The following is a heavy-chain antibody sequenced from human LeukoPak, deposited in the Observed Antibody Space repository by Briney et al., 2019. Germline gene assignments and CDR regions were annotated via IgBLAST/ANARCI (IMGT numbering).Heavy chain of an antibody. CDR2: IYYSEST. Sequence: SETLSLTCTVSGGSISSYYWSWIRQPPGKGLEWIGYIYYSESTNYNPSLKSRVTISVDTSKNQFSLKLSSVTAADTAVYYCARQAGRIAAADYWGQGTLVTVSS. V-gene: IGHV4-59*01. D-gene: IGHD6-13*01. CDR1: GGSISSYY. CDR3: ARQAGRIAAADY. J-gene: IGHJ4*02.